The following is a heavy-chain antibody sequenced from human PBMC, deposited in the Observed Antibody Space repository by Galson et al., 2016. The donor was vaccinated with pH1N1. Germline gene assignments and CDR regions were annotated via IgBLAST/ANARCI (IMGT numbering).Heavy chain of an antibody. Sequence: SLRLSCAASGFTFSDYYMDWVRQAPGKGLEWVAAIWYDGSNEYHGDSVKGRLTIPRDNSKSTLYLQMNSLRDEDTAVYYSARPFYGGQYWGAAFNIWGQGTMVTVS. D-gene: IGHD4-23*01. CDR3: ARPFYGGQYWGAAFNI. CDR1: GFTFSDYY. V-gene: IGHV3-33*08. CDR2: IWYDGSNE. J-gene: IGHJ3*02.